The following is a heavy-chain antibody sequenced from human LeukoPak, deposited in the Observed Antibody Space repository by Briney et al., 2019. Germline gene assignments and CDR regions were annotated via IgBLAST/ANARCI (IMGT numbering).Heavy chain of an antibody. CDR2: IYYSGST. CDR3: ARGYCRGGSCPTFDY. V-gene: IGHV4-59*01. CDR1: GGSISSYY. D-gene: IGHD2-15*01. Sequence: PSETLSLTCTVSGGSISSYYWSWIRQPPGKGLEWIGYIYYSGSTNYNPSLKSRVTISVDTSKNQFSLKLSSVTAADTAVYYCARGYCRGGSCPTFDYWGQGTLVTVPS. J-gene: IGHJ4*02.